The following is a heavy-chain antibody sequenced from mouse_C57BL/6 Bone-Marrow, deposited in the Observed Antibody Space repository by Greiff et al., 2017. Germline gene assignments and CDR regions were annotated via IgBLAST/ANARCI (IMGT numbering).Heavy chain of an antibody. V-gene: IGHV1-53*01. CDR1: GYTFTSYW. Sequence: QVQLQQPGAELVKPGASVRLSCKASGYTFTSYWMHWVKQRPGQGLEWIGVINPGSGGTNYNEKFKGKATLTADKSSSTAYMQLSSLTSEDSAVYFCARSYYGSSYWYCDVWGTGTTVTVSS. J-gene: IGHJ1*03. D-gene: IGHD1-1*01. CDR3: ARSYYGSSYWYCDV. CDR2: INPGSGGT.